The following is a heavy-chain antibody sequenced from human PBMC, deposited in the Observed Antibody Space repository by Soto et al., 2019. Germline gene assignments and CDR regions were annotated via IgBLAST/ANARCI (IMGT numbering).Heavy chain of an antibody. CDR2: ISAYNGNT. V-gene: IGHV1-18*01. D-gene: IGHD2-2*01. CDR1: GYTFTSYG. CDR3: ARETYQLLLTY. Sequence: APLKVSCQASGYTFTSYGISWVRQAPGQGLEWMGWISAYNGNTNYAQKLQGRVTMTTDTSTSTAYMELRSLRSDDTAVYYCARETYQLLLTYWGQGTLVTVSS. J-gene: IGHJ4*02.